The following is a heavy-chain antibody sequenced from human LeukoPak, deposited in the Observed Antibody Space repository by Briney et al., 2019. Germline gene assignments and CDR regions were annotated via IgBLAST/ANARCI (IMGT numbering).Heavy chain of an antibody. D-gene: IGHD3-22*01. V-gene: IGHV3-30*04. CDR1: GFTVSTYN. J-gene: IGHJ4*02. CDR2: TPYDGSDE. CDR3: ARDEYQYDSSGYYWSGFDY. Sequence: GGSLRLSCAASGFTVSTYNLHWVRQAPGKELEWVAITPYDGSDEYYADSVKGRFTISRDNSKNTLYLQMNSLRAEDTAVYYCARDEYQYDSSGYYWSGFDYWGQGTLVTVSS.